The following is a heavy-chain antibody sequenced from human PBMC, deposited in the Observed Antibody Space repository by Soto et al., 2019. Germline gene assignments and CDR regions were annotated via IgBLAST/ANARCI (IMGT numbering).Heavy chain of an antibody. V-gene: IGHV3-23*01. J-gene: IGHJ4*02. D-gene: IGHD1-26*01. CDR2: ISGSGDYT. CDR3: AKLVGASPFDY. CDR1: GFTFSTYA. Sequence: EVQLLESGGGLVQPGGSLRLSCEASGFTFSTYAMSWVRLAPGKGLQWVSTISGSGDYTYYADSVKGRFTISRDNSKNMLYLQMNSLRAEDTAVYYCAKLVGASPFDYWGQGTLVTVSS.